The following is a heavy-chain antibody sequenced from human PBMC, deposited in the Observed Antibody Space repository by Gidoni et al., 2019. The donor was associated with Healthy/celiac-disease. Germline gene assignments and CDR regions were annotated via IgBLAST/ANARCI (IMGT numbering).Heavy chain of an antibody. J-gene: IGHJ4*02. Sequence: QVQLVQSGAEVKTPGSSVKVSFKASGGTFSSYAISWVRQAPGQGLEWMGGIIPIFGTANYAQKFQGRVTITADESTSTAYMELSSLRSEDTAVYYCARFMGYSGSYYESGEFDYWGQGTLVTVSS. CDR2: IIPIFGTA. CDR3: ARFMGYSGSYYESGEFDY. D-gene: IGHD1-26*01. V-gene: IGHV1-69*01. CDR1: GGTFSSYA.